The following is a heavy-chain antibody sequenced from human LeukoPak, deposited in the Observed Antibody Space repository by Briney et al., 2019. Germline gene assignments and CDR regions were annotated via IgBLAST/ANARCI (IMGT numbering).Heavy chain of an antibody. Sequence: SETLSLTCTVSGASITTYYWSWIRQPPGKGLEYIGQIHSSGSANYNPSLKSRVAMSLDASKNQFSLTVSSVTAADTAVYYCARESGSTWIQLWEGAFDIWGQGTMVTVSS. V-gene: IGHV4-59*01. D-gene: IGHD5-18*01. CDR3: ARESGSTWIQLWEGAFDI. CDR1: GASITTYY. CDR2: IHSSGSA. J-gene: IGHJ3*02.